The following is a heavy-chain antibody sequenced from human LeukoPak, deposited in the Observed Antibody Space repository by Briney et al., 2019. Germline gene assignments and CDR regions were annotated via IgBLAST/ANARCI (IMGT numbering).Heavy chain of an antibody. CDR3: GGGGGGAGDYYYYYGMDV. CDR1: GFTFSSYS. CDR2: ISSSSSYI. J-gene: IGHJ6*02. V-gene: IGHV3-21*01. Sequence: GGSLRLSCAASGFTFSSYSMNWVRQAPGKGLEWVSSISSSSSYIYYADSVKGRFTISRDNAKNSLYLQMNSLRAEDTAVYYGGGGGGGAGDYYYYYGMDVWGQGTTVTVSS. D-gene: IGHD1-26*01.